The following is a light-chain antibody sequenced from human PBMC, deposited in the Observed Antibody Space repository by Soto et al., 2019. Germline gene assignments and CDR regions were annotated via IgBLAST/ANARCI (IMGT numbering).Light chain of an antibody. CDR1: QNIDSW. Sequence: DIQMTQSPSTLSASVGDRVTITCRASQNIDSWLAWYQKQPGKAPKLLIYKSSTLESGVPLRFSGSGSGTQHPHTITSLQADDFATYYCQHYQFFCTFGQGTRLEIK. CDR3: QHYQFFCT. V-gene: IGKV1-5*03. J-gene: IGKJ1*01. CDR2: KSS.